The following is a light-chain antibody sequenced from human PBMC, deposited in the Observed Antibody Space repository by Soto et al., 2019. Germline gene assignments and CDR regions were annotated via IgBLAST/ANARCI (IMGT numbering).Light chain of an antibody. CDR3: ATRDNSLSRWV. V-gene: IGLV1-36*01. Sequence: QSVLTQPPSVSGAPGQRVTISCSGSSSNIGSNAVNWYQQFPGKAPKLLIYCNDQRPSGVPDRLSGSKSGTSASLAISGLRSEDEADYYCATRDNSLSRWVFGGGTKVTVL. CDR1: SSNIGSNA. CDR2: CND. J-gene: IGLJ3*02.